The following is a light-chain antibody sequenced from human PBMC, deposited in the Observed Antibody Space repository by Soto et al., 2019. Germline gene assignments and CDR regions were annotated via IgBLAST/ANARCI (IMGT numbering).Light chain of an antibody. CDR1: QGISSY. J-gene: IGKJ3*01. CDR2: AAS. V-gene: IGKV1-9*01. CDR3: QQSYSTPPFT. Sequence: IQLTQSPSSLSASVGDRVTITCRASQGISSYLAWYQQKPGKAPKLLIYAASTLQSGVPSRFSGSGSGTDFTLTISSLQPADFATYYCQQSYSTPPFTFGPGTRVDI.